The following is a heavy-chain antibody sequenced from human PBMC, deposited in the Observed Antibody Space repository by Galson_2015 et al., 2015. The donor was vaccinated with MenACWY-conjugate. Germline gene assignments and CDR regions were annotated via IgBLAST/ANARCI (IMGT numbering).Heavy chain of an antibody. CDR2: INSDGSST. Sequence: SLRLSCAASGFTFSSYWMHWVRQAPGKGLVWVSRINSDGSSTSYADSVKGRFTISRDNAKNTLYLQMNSLRAEDTAVYYCARDPTYDSSGYYYPSYFDYWGQGTLVTVSS. D-gene: IGHD3-22*01. J-gene: IGHJ4*02. CDR1: GFTFSSYW. CDR3: ARDPTYDSSGYYYPSYFDY. V-gene: IGHV3-74*01.